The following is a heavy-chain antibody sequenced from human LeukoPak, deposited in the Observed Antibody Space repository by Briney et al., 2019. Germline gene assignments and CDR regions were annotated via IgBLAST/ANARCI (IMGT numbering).Heavy chain of an antibody. Sequence: ASVKVSCKASGYTFTSYDINWVRQATGQGLEWMGWMNPNSGKTGYAQKFQGRVTMTRNTSISTAYMELSSLRSEDTAVYYCARGPSGSYYGYYYYMDVWGKGTTVTVSS. D-gene: IGHD1-26*01. CDR3: ARGPSGSYYGYYYYMDV. J-gene: IGHJ6*03. CDR1: GYTFTSYD. V-gene: IGHV1-8*01. CDR2: MNPNSGKT.